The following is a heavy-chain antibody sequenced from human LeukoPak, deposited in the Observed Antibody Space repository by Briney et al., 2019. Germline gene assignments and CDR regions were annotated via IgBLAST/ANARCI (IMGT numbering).Heavy chain of an antibody. D-gene: IGHD2-21*01. V-gene: IGHV4-59*08. CDR1: GGSISSYY. CDR2: IYYSGST. Sequence: SETLSLTCTLSGGSISSYYWSWIREPPGKGLEWIGYIYYSGSTNYNPSLKSRVTISVDKTKNQFSLRLSSVTAADTAVYYCARLVGVYSYYGMDVWGQGTTVIVSS. J-gene: IGHJ6*02. CDR3: ARLVGVYSYYGMDV.